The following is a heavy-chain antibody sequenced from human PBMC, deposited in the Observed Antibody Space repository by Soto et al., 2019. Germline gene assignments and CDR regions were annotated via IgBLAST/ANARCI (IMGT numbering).Heavy chain of an antibody. CDR2: ISAYNGNT. CDR1: GYTFTSYG. D-gene: IGHD3-10*01. Sequence: GASVKVSCKASGYTFTSYGISWVRQAPGQGLEWMGWISAYNGNTNYAQKLQGRVTMTTDTSTSTAYMGLRSLRSDDTAVYYCARQQDYYGSPGYYGMDVWGQGTTVTVSS. J-gene: IGHJ6*02. V-gene: IGHV1-18*04. CDR3: ARQQDYYGSPGYYGMDV.